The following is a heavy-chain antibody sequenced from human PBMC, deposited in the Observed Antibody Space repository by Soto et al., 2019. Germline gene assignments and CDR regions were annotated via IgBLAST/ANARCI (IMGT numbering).Heavy chain of an antibody. J-gene: IGHJ4*02. CDR1: GFTFSSYA. Sequence: EVQLLESGGGLVQPGGSLRLSCAASGFTFSSYAMSWVRQAPGKGLEWVSSISGRSGSTFYSDSVKGRFTISSDNSKNTLYLQMNSLRTEDTAVYYCAKPLWFGEASRPFDYWGQGTRVTVSS. CDR2: ISGRSGST. CDR3: AKPLWFGEASRPFDY. V-gene: IGHV3-23*01. D-gene: IGHD3-10*01.